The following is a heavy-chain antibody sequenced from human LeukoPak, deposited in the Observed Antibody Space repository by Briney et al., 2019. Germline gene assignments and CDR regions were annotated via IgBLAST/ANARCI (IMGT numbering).Heavy chain of an antibody. CDR3: ARGRITMIH. Sequence: SETLSLTCAVYGGSFSGYYWSWIRQPPGKGLEWIGEINHSGSTNYNPSLKSRVTISVVTSKNQFSLKLSSVTAADTAVYYCARGRITMIHWGQGTLVTVSS. CDR1: GGSFSGYY. J-gene: IGHJ4*02. CDR2: INHSGST. V-gene: IGHV4-34*01. D-gene: IGHD3-22*01.